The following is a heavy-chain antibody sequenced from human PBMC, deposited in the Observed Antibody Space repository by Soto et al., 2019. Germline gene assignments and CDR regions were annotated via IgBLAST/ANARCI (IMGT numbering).Heavy chain of an antibody. D-gene: IGHD2-21*02. J-gene: IGHJ4*02. Sequence: QVQLMQSGAEVKKPGASVKVSCKASGDTFTDYYIHWVRQAPGQGLEWMGTVNPSGGHATYAQQFLGRVTMTRDTSTSTLDMERTSLTSDDTAVYYCARGGHVVVVTAALDYWGQGTLVTVSS. CDR1: GDTFTDYY. CDR3: ARGGHVVVVTAALDY. V-gene: IGHV1-46*01. CDR2: VNPSGGHA.